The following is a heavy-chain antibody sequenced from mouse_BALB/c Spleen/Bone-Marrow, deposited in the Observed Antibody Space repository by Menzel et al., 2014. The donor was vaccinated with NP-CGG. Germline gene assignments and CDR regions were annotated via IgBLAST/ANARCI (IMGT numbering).Heavy chain of an antibody. CDR3: VTYFDY. J-gene: IGHJ2*01. CDR1: GFTLSNYW. CDR2: IRLKSNNYAT. V-gene: IGHV6-6*02. Sequence: EVKLVESGGGLVQPGGSMKLSCVASGFTLSNYWMNWVRQSPEKGLEWIAEIRLKSNNYATQYAESVKGRFAISRDDSKSSVYLQMNNLRAEDSGIYYCVTYFDYWGQGTTLTVSS. D-gene: IGHD2-1*01.